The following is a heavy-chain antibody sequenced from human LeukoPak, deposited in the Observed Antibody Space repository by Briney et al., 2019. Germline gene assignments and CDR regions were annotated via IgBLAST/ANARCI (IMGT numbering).Heavy chain of an antibody. V-gene: IGHV1-2*02. CDR3: ARAGTTVPNLNY. D-gene: IGHD4-17*01. Sequence: ASVRVSCKASVDTFTADYMHWVRQAPGQGLVWRGGITPNSGVTKYAQKFQGRGTMTSDTSISTAYMEMSGLKSNDTDMYYCARAGTTVPNLNYWGQGALVTVSS. CDR1: VDTFTADY. J-gene: IGHJ4*02. CDR2: ITPNSGVT.